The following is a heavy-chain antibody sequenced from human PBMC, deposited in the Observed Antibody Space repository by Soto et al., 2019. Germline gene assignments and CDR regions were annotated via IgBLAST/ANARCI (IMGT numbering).Heavy chain of an antibody. CDR3: AKSSGWYQLFDH. V-gene: IGHV3-9*01. J-gene: IGHJ4*02. CDR1: GFTFADYA. D-gene: IGHD6-19*01. Sequence: EVQLVESGGGLVQPGGSLRLSCAASGFTFADYAMHWVRQVPGKGLEWVSGISCNRGSIGYADSVKGRFTISRDNAKNSLYLQMNSLRVEDTALYYCAKSSGWYQLFDHWGQGTLVTVAS. CDR2: ISCNRGSI.